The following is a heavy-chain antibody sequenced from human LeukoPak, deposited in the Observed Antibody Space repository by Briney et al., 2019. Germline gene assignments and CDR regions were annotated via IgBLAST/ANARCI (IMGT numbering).Heavy chain of an antibody. Sequence: GGSLRLSCAASGFTFSSYSMNWVRQAPGKGLEWVSYISSSGSTIYYADSVKGRFTISRDNAKNSLYLQMNSLRAEDTAVYYCAGRDVVVTATRRLGDYWGQGTLVTVSS. CDR1: GFTFSSYS. CDR2: ISSSGSTI. J-gene: IGHJ4*02. V-gene: IGHV3-48*04. CDR3: AGRDVVVTATRRLGDY. D-gene: IGHD2-21*02.